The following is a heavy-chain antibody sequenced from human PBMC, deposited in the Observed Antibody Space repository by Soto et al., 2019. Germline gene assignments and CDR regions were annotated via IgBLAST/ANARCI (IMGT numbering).Heavy chain of an antibody. CDR2: ISYDGSNK. Sequence: QVQLVESGGGVVQPGRSLRLSCAASGFTFSSYAMHWVRQAPGKGLEWVAVISYDGSNKYYADYVKGRFTISRDNSKNTLYLQMNSLSAEDTAVYYCARFGSMASYYYYGMDVWGQGTTVTVSS. J-gene: IGHJ6*02. CDR1: GFTFSSYA. D-gene: IGHD3-10*01. CDR3: ARFGSMASYYYYGMDV. V-gene: IGHV3-30-3*01.